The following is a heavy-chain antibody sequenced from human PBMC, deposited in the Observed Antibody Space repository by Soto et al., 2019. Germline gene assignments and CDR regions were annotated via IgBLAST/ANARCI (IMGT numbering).Heavy chain of an antibody. CDR2: ITWNSRVL. V-gene: IGHV3-9*01. CDR3: AKGRYDFWSPYYLDF. Sequence: GGSLRLSCVGTGLNFDDFAMHWVRQAPGKGLEWVSGITWNSRVLAYADSVKGRFTISRDNARNSLYLQMDSLRDEDTALYYCAKGRYDFWSPYYLDFWGQGTLVTVSS. CDR1: GLNFDDFA. J-gene: IGHJ4*02. D-gene: IGHD3-3*01.